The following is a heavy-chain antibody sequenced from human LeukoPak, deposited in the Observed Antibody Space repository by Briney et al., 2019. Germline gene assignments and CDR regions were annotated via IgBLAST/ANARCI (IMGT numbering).Heavy chain of an antibody. V-gene: IGHV3-23*01. CDR2: ISGSGGST. CDR3: AKDRSITMIVVVITPYFDY. D-gene: IGHD3-22*01. Sequence: GGSLRLSCAASGFTFSSYAMSWVRQAPGKGLEWVSAISGSGGSTYYADSVKGRFTISRDNSKNTLYLQMNSLRAEDTAVYYCAKDRSITMIVVVITPYFDYWGQGTLVTVSS. J-gene: IGHJ4*02. CDR1: GFTFSSYA.